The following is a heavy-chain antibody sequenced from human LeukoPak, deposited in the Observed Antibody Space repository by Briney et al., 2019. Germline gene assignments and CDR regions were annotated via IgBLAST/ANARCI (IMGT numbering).Heavy chain of an antibody. CDR1: GFTFSSYS. CDR3: ARDYLSGADV. CDR2: ISSSSSTI. Sequence: PGGSLRLSCAASGFTFSSYSMNWVRQAPGKGLEWVSYISSSSSTIYYADSVKGRFTISRDNAKNSLYLQMNSLRAEDTAVYYCARDYLSGADVWDKGTTVTVSS. V-gene: IGHV3-48*01. J-gene: IGHJ6*04. D-gene: IGHD6-19*01.